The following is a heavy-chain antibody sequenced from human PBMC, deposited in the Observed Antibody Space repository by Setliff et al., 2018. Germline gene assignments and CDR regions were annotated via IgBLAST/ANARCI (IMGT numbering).Heavy chain of an antibody. CDR2: LDNDGST. CDR1: GVTVSAYD. J-gene: IGHJ4*02. CDR3: FGAGACSY. V-gene: IGHV3-53*01. Sequence: GGSLRLSCAASGVTVSAYDMSWVRQAPGKGLEWVSLLDNDGSTFYTDSVKGRFTIFRDGSKNTLFLHMTSLRAEDTAVYYCFGAGACSYWGQGTLVTVSS. D-gene: IGHD3-10*01.